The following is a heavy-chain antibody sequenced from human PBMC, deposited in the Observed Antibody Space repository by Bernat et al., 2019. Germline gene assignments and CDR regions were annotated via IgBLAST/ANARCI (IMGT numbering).Heavy chain of an antibody. J-gene: IGHJ3*02. Sequence: QVQLQESGPGLVKSSQTLSLTCTVSGGSISSGGYYWSWIRQHPGKGLEWIGYIYYSGSTYYNPSLKSRVTISVDTSKNQFSLKLSSVTAADTAVYYCARYCSGGSCYPRNDAFDIWGQGTMVTVSS. CDR2: IYYSGST. CDR1: GGSISSGGYY. V-gene: IGHV4-31*03. CDR3: ARYCSGGSCYPRNDAFDI. D-gene: IGHD2-15*01.